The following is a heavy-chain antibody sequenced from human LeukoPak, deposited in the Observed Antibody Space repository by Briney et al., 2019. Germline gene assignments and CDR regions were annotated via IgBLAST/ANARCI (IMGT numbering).Heavy chain of an antibody. Sequence: SETLSLTCTVSGGSISSYYWSWIRQPAGKGLEWIGRIYTSGSTNYNPSLKSRVTMSVDTSKNQFSLKLSSVTAADTAVYYCARAGRYYDSGILDYWGQGTLVTASS. CDR1: GGSISSYY. CDR3: ARAGRYYDSGILDY. CDR2: IYTSGST. J-gene: IGHJ4*02. D-gene: IGHD3-22*01. V-gene: IGHV4-4*07.